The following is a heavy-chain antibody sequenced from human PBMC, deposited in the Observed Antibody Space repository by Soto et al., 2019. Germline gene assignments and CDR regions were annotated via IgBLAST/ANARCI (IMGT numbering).Heavy chain of an antibody. CDR2: ISYDGSNK. J-gene: IGHJ4*02. CDR1: GFTFSSYA. V-gene: IGHV3-30-3*01. Sequence: GGSLRLSCAASGFTFSSYAMHWVRQAPGKGLEWVAVISYDGSNKYYADSVKGRFTISRDNSKNTLYLQMNSLRAEDTAVYYCARNKPYSSSWTANFDYWGQGTLVTVSS. CDR3: ARNKPYSSSWTANFDY. D-gene: IGHD6-13*01.